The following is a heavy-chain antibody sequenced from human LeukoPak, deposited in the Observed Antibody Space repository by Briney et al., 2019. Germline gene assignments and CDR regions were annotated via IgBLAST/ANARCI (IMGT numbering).Heavy chain of an antibody. J-gene: IGHJ6*02. Sequence: SETLSLTCAVSGGSISSGGYSWSWIRQPPGKGLECIGYIYHSGSTYYNPSLKSRVTISVDRSKNQFSLKLSSVTAADTAVYYCARVRTDYYYGMDVWGQGTTVTVSS. V-gene: IGHV4-30-2*01. CDR1: GGSISSGGYS. CDR2: IYHSGST. CDR3: ARVRTDYYYGMDV.